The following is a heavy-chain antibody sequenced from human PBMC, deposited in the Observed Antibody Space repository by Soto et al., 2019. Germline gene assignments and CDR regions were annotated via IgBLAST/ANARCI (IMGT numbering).Heavy chain of an antibody. D-gene: IGHD4-17*01. Sequence: ASVKVSCKASGYTFTSYAMHWVRQAPGQRLEWMGWINAGNGNTKYSQKFQGRVTITRDTSASTAYMELSSLRSEDTAVYYCARDTYTVTTAVGGYYYYYGMDVWGQGTTVTV. CDR3: ARDTYTVTTAVGGYYYYYGMDV. J-gene: IGHJ6*02. CDR2: INAGNGNT. V-gene: IGHV1-3*01. CDR1: GYTFTSYA.